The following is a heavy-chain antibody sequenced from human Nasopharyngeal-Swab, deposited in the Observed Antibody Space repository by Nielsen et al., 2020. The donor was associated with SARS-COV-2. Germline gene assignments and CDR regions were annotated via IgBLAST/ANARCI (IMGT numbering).Heavy chain of an antibody. V-gene: IGHV2-5*02. D-gene: IGHD6-6*01. CDR1: GFSLSTSGVG. CDR2: IYWDDDK. Sequence: SGPTLVKPTQTLTLTCTVSGFSLSTSGVGVGWIRQPPGKALEWLALIYWDDDKRYSPSLKSRLTITKDTSKNQVVLTMTNVDPVDTATYYCARTPEYSSSLIFDSWGQGTLVTVSS. CDR3: ARTPEYSSSLIFDS. J-gene: IGHJ4*02.